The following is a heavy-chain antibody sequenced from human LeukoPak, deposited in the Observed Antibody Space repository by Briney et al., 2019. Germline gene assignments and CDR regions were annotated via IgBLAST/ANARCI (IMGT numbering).Heavy chain of an antibody. CDR3: ARGRPGTNSGSYYYYYYYMDV. CDR2: MNPNSGNT. D-gene: IGHD3-10*01. J-gene: IGHJ6*03. CDR1: GYTFASYD. V-gene: IGHV1-8*03. Sequence: AASVKVSCKASGYTFASYDINWVRQATGQGLEWMGWMNPNSGNTGYAQKFQGRVTITRNTSISTAYMELSSLRSEDTAVYYCARGRPGTNSGSYYYYYYYMDVWGKGTTVTVSS.